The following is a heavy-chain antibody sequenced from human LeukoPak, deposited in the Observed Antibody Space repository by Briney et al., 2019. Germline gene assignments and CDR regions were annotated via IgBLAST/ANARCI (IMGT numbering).Heavy chain of an antibody. D-gene: IGHD3-22*01. CDR1: GFTFSSYW. CDR3: ARDERDFYDSSGYYGMDV. Sequence: GGSLRLSCAASGFTFSSYWMSWVRQAPGKGLEWVANIKQDGSEKYYVDSVKGRFTISRDNAKNSLYLQMNSLRAEDTAVYYCARDERDFYDSSGYYGMDVWGQGTMVTVSS. CDR2: IKQDGSEK. J-gene: IGHJ6*02. V-gene: IGHV3-7*01.